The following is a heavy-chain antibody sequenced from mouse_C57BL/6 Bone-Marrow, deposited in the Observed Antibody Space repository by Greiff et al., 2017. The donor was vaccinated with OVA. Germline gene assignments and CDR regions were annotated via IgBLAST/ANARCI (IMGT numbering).Heavy chain of an antibody. CDR1: GFTFSDYG. CDR3: AGPHYYYGSSYGCAD. CDR2: ISNLAYSI. Sequence: EVKVEESGGGLVQPGGSLKLSCAASGFTFSDYGMAWVRQAPRKGPEWVAFISNLAYSIYYADTVTGRFTISRENAKNTLYLEMSSLRSEDTAMYYCAGPHYYYGSSYGCADWGQGTLVTVSA. V-gene: IGHV5-15*04. D-gene: IGHD1-1*01. J-gene: IGHJ3*01.